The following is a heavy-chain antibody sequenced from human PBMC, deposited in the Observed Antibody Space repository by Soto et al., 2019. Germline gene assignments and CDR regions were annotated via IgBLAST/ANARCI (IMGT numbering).Heavy chain of an antibody. CDR3: ARRGRNSVLVALSNYGREG. CDR2: IDPTDSYT. CDR1: GYPFSNYW. J-gene: IGHJ6*04. Sequence: PVESLEISCKGSGYPFSNYWISWVRQIPWKGLEWMGRIDPTDSYTSYSPPFQGHVTISVDKSASTAYLQWSSLKASGTAMYYCARRGRNSVLVALSNYGREGWGKGSTVSVSA. D-gene: IGHD2-8*02. V-gene: IGHV5-10-1*01.